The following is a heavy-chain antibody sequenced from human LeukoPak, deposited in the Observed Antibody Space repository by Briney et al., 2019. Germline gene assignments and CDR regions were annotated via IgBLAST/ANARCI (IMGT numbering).Heavy chain of an antibody. D-gene: IGHD4-17*01. CDR3: ARDLVTVTKGFDI. V-gene: IGHV4-59*11. J-gene: IGHJ3*02. CDR1: GDSFSSHY. Sequence: PSETLSLTCVVSGDSFSSHYWTWIRQSPGKGLEWIGYISYIGSTNYNPSLKSRVTISIDTSKNQFSLKLRSVTAADTAVHYCARDLVTVTKGFDIWGQGTMVSVSS. CDR2: ISYIGST.